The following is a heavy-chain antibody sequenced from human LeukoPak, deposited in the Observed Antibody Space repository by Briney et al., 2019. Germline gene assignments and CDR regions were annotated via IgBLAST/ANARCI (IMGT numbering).Heavy chain of an antibody. CDR1: GGSISSSSYY. Sequence: SETLSLTCTVSGGSISSSSYYWGWIRQPPGKGLEWIGSIYYSGSTYYNPSLKSRVTISVDTSKNQFSLKLSSVTAADTAVYYCARDSPHDYVWGSYRTTEYYFDYWGQGTLVTVSS. CDR2: IYYSGST. J-gene: IGHJ4*02. CDR3: ARDSPHDYVWGSYRTTEYYFDY. D-gene: IGHD3-16*02. V-gene: IGHV4-39*07.